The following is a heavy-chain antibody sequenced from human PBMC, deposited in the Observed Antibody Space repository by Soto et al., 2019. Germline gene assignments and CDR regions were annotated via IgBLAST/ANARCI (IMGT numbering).Heavy chain of an antibody. CDR1: GASIRDYY. CDR3: ARMYNSGYYRPEGDYYFYGLDV. CDR2: MYTSGNT. J-gene: IGHJ6*02. V-gene: IGHV4-4*07. Sequence: SETLSLTCSVSGASIRDYYWSWIRQPAGKGLEWIGRMYTSGNTKYNPSLKSRLTMSTDTPVNQFSLTLRSVTAADTAIYFCARMYNSGYYRPEGDYYFYGLDVWGQGTTVTVSS. D-gene: IGHD6-19*01.